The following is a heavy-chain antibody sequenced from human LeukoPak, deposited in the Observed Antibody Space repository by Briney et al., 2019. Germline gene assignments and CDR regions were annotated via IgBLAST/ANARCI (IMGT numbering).Heavy chain of an antibody. CDR3: ARGKEAVLWFGELLYWFDP. CDR2: IYYSGST. CDR1: GGSISSSSYY. J-gene: IGHJ5*02. Sequence: SETLSLTCTVSGGSISSSSYYWGWIRQPPGKGLEWIGSIYYSGSTYYNPSLKSRVTISVDTSKNQFSLKLSSVTAADTAVYYCARGKEAVLWFGELLYWFDPWGQGTLVTVSS. V-gene: IGHV4-39*07. D-gene: IGHD3-10*01.